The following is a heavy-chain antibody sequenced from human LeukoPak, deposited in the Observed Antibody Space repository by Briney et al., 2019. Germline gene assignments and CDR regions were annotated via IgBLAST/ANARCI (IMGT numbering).Heavy chain of an antibody. CDR1: GFTVSSNY. V-gene: IGHV3-53*01. Sequence: GGSLRLACAASGFTVSSNYVSWVRQAPGKGLEWLSVFYSGGNTYYADSVKGRFTISRDNSKNTLYLQMNSLRAEDTAVYYCARDYYGSGRLDYWGQGTLVTVSS. CDR2: FYSGGNT. CDR3: ARDYYGSGRLDY. J-gene: IGHJ4*02. D-gene: IGHD3-10*01.